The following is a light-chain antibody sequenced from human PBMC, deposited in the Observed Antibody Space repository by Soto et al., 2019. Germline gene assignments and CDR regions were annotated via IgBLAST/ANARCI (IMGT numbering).Light chain of an antibody. CDR1: QSISSW. CDR3: QQYGSSPLT. V-gene: IGKV1-5*01. J-gene: IGKJ4*01. CDR2: HAS. Sequence: DIQMTQSPSTLSASVGDRVTITCRASQSISSWLAWYQQKPGKAPKLLIYHASTLESGVPSRFSGSGSGTDFTLTISRLEPEDSAVYYCQQYGSSPLTFGGGTKVDIK.